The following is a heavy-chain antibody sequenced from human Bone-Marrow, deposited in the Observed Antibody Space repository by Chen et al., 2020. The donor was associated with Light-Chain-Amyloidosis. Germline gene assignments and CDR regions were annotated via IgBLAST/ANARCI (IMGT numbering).Heavy chain of an antibody. CDR3: ARRRDGYNFDY. J-gene: IGHJ4*02. D-gene: IGHD5-12*01. V-gene: IGHV5-51*01. CDR2: IYPDESDA. Sequence: EVQLEQSGPEVKKPGEPLKISCKGSGYTFPNYWLGWVRQMPGKGLEWMGVIYPDESDARYSPSVEGQVTISADKSITTAYLQWRGLKASDTAMYYCARRRDGYNFDYRGQGTLVTVSS. CDR1: GYTFPNYW.